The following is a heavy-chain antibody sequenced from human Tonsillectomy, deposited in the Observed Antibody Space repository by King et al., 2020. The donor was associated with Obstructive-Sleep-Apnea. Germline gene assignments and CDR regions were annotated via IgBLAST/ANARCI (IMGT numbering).Heavy chain of an antibody. CDR3: ARGRVVGAYGYDY. J-gene: IGHJ4*02. D-gene: IGHD1-26*01. CDR2: IYSRSSYT. Sequence: VQLVESGGGLVKPGGSLRLSCAASGFSFSDYYMAWIRQAPGKGLEWVSYIYSRSSYTDYADSVKGRFTISRDNAKNSLFLQMDSLRAEDTVVYYRARGRVVGAYGYDYWGQGALVTVSS. CDR1: GFSFSDYY. V-gene: IGHV3-11*06.